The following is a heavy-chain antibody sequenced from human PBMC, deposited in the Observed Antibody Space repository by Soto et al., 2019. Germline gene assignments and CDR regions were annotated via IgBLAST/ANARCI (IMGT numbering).Heavy chain of an antibody. Sequence: EVQLVESGGGSVQPGGSLGLSCAASGFTFSASDMHWVRQTTGGGLEWVAAIGTLHDTYYPDSVKGRFTISRDNARNSLNLQMNSLGAGDTGVYYWARQASYWHGGGGWLDPWGQGTLVTVSS. V-gene: IGHV3-13*01. CDR3: ARQASYWHGGGGWLDP. D-gene: IGHD2-8*02. CDR2: IGTLHDT. J-gene: IGHJ5*02. CDR1: GFTFSASD.